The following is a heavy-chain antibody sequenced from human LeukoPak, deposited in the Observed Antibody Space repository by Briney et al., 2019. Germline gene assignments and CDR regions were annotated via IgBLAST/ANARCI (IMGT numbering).Heavy chain of an antibody. Sequence: KPSETLSLTCTVSGGSISSGDYYWSWIRQPPGKGLEWIGYIYYSGSTYYNPSLKSRVTISVDTSKNQFSLKLSSVTAADTAVYYCARGDYDFWSGYWSPVDYWGQGTLVTVSS. CDR3: ARGDYDFWSGYWSPVDY. CDR1: GGSISSGDYY. J-gene: IGHJ4*02. V-gene: IGHV4-30-4*08. CDR2: IYYSGST. D-gene: IGHD3-3*01.